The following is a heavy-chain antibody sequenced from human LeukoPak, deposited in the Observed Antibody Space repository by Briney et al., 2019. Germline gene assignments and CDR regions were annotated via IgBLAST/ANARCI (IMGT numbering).Heavy chain of an antibody. D-gene: IGHD2-15*01. CDR3: ARDLGYCSGGSCMGGLYYYYMDV. V-gene: IGHV1-2*02. Sequence: ASVKVSCKASGYTFTGYYMHWVRQAPGQGLEWMGWINPNSGGTNYAQKFQGRVTMTRDTSISTAYMELSRLRSDDTAVYYCARDLGYCSGGSCMGGLYYYYMDVWGEGTTVTVSS. CDR1: GYTFTGYY. CDR2: INPNSGGT. J-gene: IGHJ6*03.